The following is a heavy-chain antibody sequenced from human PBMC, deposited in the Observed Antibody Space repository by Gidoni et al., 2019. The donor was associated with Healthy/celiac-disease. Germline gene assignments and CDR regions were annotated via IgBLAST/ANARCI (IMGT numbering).Heavy chain of an antibody. CDR3: AKDVYYDSRGFDY. Sequence: QVQLVESGGGVVQPGRSLRLSCAASGFTFSSYGMHWVRQAPGKGLEWVAVISYDGSNKYYADSVKGRFTISRDNSKNTLYLQMNSLRAEDTAVYYCAKDVYYDSRGFDYWGQGTLVTVSS. CDR1: GFTFSSYG. D-gene: IGHD3-22*01. V-gene: IGHV3-30*18. J-gene: IGHJ4*02. CDR2: ISYDGSNK.